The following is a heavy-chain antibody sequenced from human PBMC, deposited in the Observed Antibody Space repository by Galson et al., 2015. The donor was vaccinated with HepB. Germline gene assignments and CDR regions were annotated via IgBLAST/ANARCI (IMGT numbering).Heavy chain of an antibody. J-gene: IGHJ5*02. CDR2: IYYSGST. CDR1: GGSISSYC. Sequence: SETLSLTCTVSGGSISSYCWSWIRQPPGKGLEWIGYIYYSGSTNYNPSLKSRVTISVDTSKNQFSLKLSSVTAADTAVYYCARDAELGTWFDPWGQGTLVTVSS. V-gene: IGHV4-59*01. D-gene: IGHD3-16*01. CDR3: ARDAELGTWFDP.